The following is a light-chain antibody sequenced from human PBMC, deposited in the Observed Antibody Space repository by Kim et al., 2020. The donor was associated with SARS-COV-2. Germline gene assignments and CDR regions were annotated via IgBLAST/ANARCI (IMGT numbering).Light chain of an antibody. CDR3: QSWGAGPLV. CDR1: RGHRSYA. CDR2: LNLDASH. Sequence: SLHLPCTLRRGHRSYALSWHQHQPVQGPRYFMTLNLDASHSKGDRLPDRFSVSRSGAARYLSISSLQSEDEAAYYCQSWGAGPLVFGGGTQLTVL. J-gene: IGLJ3*02. V-gene: IGLV4-69*01.